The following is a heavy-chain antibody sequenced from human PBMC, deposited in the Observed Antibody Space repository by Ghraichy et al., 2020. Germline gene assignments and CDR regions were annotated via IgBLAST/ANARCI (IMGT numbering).Heavy chain of an antibody. J-gene: IGHJ3*01. CDR3: AGNPPVDYYVSSGYDDTFDD. CDR2: ISGGGGSGRGHTT. D-gene: IGHD3-22*01. V-gene: IGHV3-23*01. Sequence: LTCAASGFAFSDYVMSWVRQAPGKGLDGVSAISGGGGSGRGHTTSYTDSVTGRFTISRDNAETTLDLQMNSLRADDTAVYYCAGNPPVDYYVSSGYDDTFDDWGQGTMVTVSS. CDR1: GFAFSDYV.